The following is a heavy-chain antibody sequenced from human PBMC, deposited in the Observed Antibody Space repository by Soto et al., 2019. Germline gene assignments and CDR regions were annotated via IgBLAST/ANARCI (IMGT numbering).Heavy chain of an antibody. CDR1: GGSVTSYH. D-gene: IGHD4-4*01. J-gene: IGHJ5*02. V-gene: IGHV4-59*02. CDR2: TAYTGNT. Sequence: QVHLLESGPGLVKPSETLSLTCFVSGGSVTSYHWCWIRQFPGKGLEWIAYTAYTGNTNYTPSLPSRATISLDTTNNQSALKLTSQPTPDTGVNYCARDMQVGITHYSEPRGQWTLVTVSS. CDR3: ARDMQVGITHYSEP.